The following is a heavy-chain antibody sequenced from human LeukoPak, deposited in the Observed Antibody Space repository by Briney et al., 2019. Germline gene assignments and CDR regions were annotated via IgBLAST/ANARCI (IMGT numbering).Heavy chain of an antibody. CDR2: IYYSGST. V-gene: IGHV4-59*01. J-gene: IGHJ5*02. CDR1: GGSISSYY. D-gene: IGHD3-10*01. Sequence: SETLSLTCTVSGGSISSYYWSWIRQPPGKGLEWIGYIYYSGSTNYKPSLKSRVTISVDTSKNQFSLKLNSVTAADTAVYYCARGGYYGSGNDFRFDPWGQGTLVTVSS. CDR3: ARGGYYGSGNDFRFDP.